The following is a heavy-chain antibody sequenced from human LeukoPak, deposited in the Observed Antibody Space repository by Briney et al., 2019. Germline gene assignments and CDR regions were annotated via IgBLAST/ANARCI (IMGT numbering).Heavy chain of an antibody. CDR3: ARVWFDSSPSRSGGYCSGGSCRLYYYGMDV. Sequence: PGGSLRLSCAASGFTFSSYGMHWVRQAPGKGLEWVAVIWYDGSNKYYADSVKGRFTISRDNSKNTLYLQMNSLRAEDTAVYYCARVWFDSSPSRSGGYCSGGSCRLYYYGMDVWGQGTTVTVSS. D-gene: IGHD2-15*01. V-gene: IGHV3-33*01. CDR1: GFTFSSYG. J-gene: IGHJ6*02. CDR2: IWYDGSNK.